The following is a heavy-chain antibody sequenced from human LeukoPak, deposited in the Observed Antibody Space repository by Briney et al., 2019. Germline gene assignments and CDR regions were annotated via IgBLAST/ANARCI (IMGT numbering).Heavy chain of an antibody. J-gene: IGHJ4*02. CDR1: NYSIRDGYY. CDR3: ARFSSGSYAPLDY. Sequence: SETLSLTCTVSNYSIRDGYYWGWIRQPPGKGLEWMGSIYHSGSTSYNPSLESRVTISVDTSKNQFSLKLSSVTAADTAVYYCARFSSGSYAPLDYWGQGTLVTVSS. D-gene: IGHD1-26*01. V-gene: IGHV4-38-2*02. CDR2: IYHSGST.